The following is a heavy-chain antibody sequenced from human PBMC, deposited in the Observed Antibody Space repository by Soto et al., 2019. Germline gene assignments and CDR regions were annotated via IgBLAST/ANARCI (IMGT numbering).Heavy chain of an antibody. Sequence: QVQLQESGPGLVKPSQTLSVTCSVSGDSVGRGGHYWTWIRQHPGKGLEWIGSIYWTGSTSYNPSLKSRVTISVDRSKNQFYLKVSSVTAADTAVYYCARDAGLASAIDYWGQGTLITVSS. J-gene: IGHJ4*02. D-gene: IGHD1-26*01. V-gene: IGHV4-31*02. CDR2: IYWTGST. CDR1: GDSVGRGGHY. CDR3: ARDAGLASAIDY.